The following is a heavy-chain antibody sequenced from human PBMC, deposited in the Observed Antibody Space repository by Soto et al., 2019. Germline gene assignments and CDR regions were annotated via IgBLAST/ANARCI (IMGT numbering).Heavy chain of an antibody. D-gene: IGHD3-3*01. CDR3: ARGYYDFWSGYYPSNSFDP. V-gene: IGHV4-59*01. J-gene: IGHJ5*02. Sequence: RSLTCTVSGGSISSYYWSWIRQPPGKGLEWIGYIYYSGSTNYNPSLKSRVTISVDTSKNQFSLKLSSVTAADTAVYYCARGYYDFWSGYYPSNSFDPWGQGTLVTVSS. CDR1: GGSISSYY. CDR2: IYYSGST.